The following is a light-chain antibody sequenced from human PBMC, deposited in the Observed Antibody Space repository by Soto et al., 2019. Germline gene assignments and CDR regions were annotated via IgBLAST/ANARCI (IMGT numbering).Light chain of an antibody. V-gene: IGKV1-5*01. CDR2: DAS. Sequence: DIQMTQSPSTLSASVGDRVTITCRASQSISSWLAWYQQKPGKAPKLLIYDASSLESGVPSRFSGSGSGTEFPPTISSLHPDYFATYYCQQYNSYPHTFGQGTKLEIK. CDR3: QQYNSYPHT. J-gene: IGKJ2*01. CDR1: QSISSW.